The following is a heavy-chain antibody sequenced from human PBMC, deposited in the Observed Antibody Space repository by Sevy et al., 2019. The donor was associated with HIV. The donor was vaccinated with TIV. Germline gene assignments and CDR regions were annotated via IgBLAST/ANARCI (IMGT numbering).Heavy chain of an antibody. D-gene: IGHD2-8*02. Sequence: SLTCTVSGGSISSGDYYWSWIRQPPGKGLEWIGYIYYSGSTYYNPSLKSRVTISVDTSKNQFSLRLSSVTAADTAVYYCARSNHLGVLGDFRHWGQGTLVTVSS. V-gene: IGHV4-30-4*01. CDR1: GGSISSGDYY. CDR3: ARSNHLGVLGDFRH. J-gene: IGHJ1*01. CDR2: IYYSGST.